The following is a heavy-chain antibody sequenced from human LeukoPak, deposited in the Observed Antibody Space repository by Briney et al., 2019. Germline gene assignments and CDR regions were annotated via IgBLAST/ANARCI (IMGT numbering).Heavy chain of an antibody. CDR1: GYTFTGYY. V-gene: IGHV1-2*06. D-gene: IGHD3-3*01. CDR2: INPNSGGT. Sequence: ASVKVSCKASGYTFTGYYMHWVRQAPGQGLEWMGRINPNSGGTNYAQQFQGRVTMTRDTSISTAYMELSRLRADDTAVYYCARDGEGSPFDYWGQGTLVTVSS. J-gene: IGHJ4*02. CDR3: ARDGEGSPFDY.